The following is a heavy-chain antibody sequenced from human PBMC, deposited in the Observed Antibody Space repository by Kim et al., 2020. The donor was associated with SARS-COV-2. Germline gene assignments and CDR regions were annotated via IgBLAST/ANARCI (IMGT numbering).Heavy chain of an antibody. J-gene: IGHJ4*02. CDR2: ISSGDDDT. V-gene: IGHV3-23*01. CDR3: VKDRIGTADGGPYYFDS. CDR1: GFIFSNYV. D-gene: IGHD1-7*01. Sequence: GGSLRLSCEASGFIFSNYVMSWVRQAPGKGLEWVSGISSGDDDTYYADSVKGRFTVSRDNFRDMVYLQMNSLRPEDTAVYYCVKDRIGTADGGPYYFDSWGQGTLSPSPQ.